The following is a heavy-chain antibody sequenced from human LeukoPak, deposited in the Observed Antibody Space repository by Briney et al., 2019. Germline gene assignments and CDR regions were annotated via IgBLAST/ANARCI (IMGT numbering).Heavy chain of an antibody. J-gene: IGHJ4*02. V-gene: IGHV3-23*01. D-gene: IGHD6-19*01. CDR1: GFAFSSYA. CDR2: ISSSGGTT. CDR3: AKRAVAGTGRAFDY. Sequence: PGGSLRLSCVASGFAFSSYAMSWVRQAPGKGLEWVSLISSSGGTTDYADSVKGRFTISRDNPKNTLSLQMNSLRAEDTAVYYCAKRAVAGTGRAFDYWGQGTLVTVSS.